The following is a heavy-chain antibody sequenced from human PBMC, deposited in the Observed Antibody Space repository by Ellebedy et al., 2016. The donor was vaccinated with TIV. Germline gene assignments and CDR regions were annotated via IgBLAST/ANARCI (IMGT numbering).Heavy chain of an antibody. V-gene: IGHV4-39*01. D-gene: IGHD3-22*01. Sequence: SETLSLTXTVSGGSISSSSYYWGWIRQPPGKGLEWIGSIYYSGSTYYNPPLKSRVTISVDTSKNQFSLKLSCVTAADTAVYYCARLVTMIVVVITYPIVYFDYWGQGTLVTVSS. CDR1: GGSISSSSYY. CDR3: ARLVTMIVVVITYPIVYFDY. CDR2: IYYSGST. J-gene: IGHJ4*02.